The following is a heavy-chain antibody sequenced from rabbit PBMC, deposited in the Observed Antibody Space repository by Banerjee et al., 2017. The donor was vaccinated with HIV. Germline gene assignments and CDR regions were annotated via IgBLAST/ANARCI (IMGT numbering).Heavy chain of an antibody. D-gene: IGHD1-1*01. CDR2: IASSTGNT. CDR3: ARGDTGSRHSPFNL. CDR1: GIDFSRSYY. J-gene: IGHJ4*01. V-gene: IGHV1S43*01. Sequence: QEQLVESGGGLVQPEGTLTLTCNASGIDFSRSYYMCWVRQAPGKGLELIACIASSTGNTWNASWVNGRFTISSDNAQNTLYLQLNSLTAADTATYFCARGDTGSRHSPFNLWGQGTLVTVS.